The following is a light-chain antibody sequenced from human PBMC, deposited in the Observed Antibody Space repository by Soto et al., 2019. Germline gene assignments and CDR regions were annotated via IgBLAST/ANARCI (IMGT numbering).Light chain of an antibody. CDR2: AAS. V-gene: IGKV3-20*01. Sequence: EVVLTQSPDTLSLSPGEGATLSCRASQSSFDTYLAWFQQKPGQAPRLLIYAASTRATGIPARFSGSRSGTDFTRTINRLEPEDAAVYYCHQYGNSPWTLGQGTKVEI. J-gene: IGKJ1*01. CDR1: QSSFDTY. CDR3: HQYGNSPWT.